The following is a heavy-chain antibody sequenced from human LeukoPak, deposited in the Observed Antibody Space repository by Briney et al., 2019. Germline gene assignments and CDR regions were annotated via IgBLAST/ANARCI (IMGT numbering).Heavy chain of an antibody. CDR2: INHSGST. CDR1: GGSFSGYY. D-gene: IGHD3-9*01. Sequence: SETLSLTCAVYGGSFSGYYWSWIRQPPGKGLEWIGEINHSGSTNYNPSLKSRVTISVDTSKNQFSLKLSPVTAADTAVYYCARSPDWLLVNYFDYWGQGTLVTVSS. V-gene: IGHV4-34*01. J-gene: IGHJ4*02. CDR3: ARSPDWLLVNYFDY.